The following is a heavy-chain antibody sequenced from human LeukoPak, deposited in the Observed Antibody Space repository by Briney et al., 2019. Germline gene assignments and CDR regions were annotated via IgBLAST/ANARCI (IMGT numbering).Heavy chain of an antibody. V-gene: IGHV3-33*06. CDR1: GFTFSYYG. CDR2: IWYDGSYK. D-gene: IGHD6-13*01. CDR3: AKIAQFTAATGTGLDY. J-gene: IGHJ4*02. Sequence: GGSLRLSCAASGFTFSYYGMHWVRQAPGKGLDWVAVIWYDGSYKYYAGSVKGRFTISRDNSKNTMYLQMNSLRAEDTAVYYCAKIAQFTAATGTGLDYWGQGTLVTVSP.